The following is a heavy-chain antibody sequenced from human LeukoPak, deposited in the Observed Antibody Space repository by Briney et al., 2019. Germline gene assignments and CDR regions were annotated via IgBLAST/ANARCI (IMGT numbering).Heavy chain of an antibody. Sequence: PGGSLRLSCAASGFTFRSYVMNWVRQAPGKGPEWVSSISGSGGSTHYTVSVKGRFTISRDNSKNTMSLQMNSLRAEDTAEYYCAKDQAINIATGGTFDYWGQGALVTVGS. CDR2: ISGSGGST. J-gene: IGHJ4*02. CDR1: GFTFRSYV. V-gene: IGHV3-23*01. CDR3: AKDQAINIATGGTFDY. D-gene: IGHD6-13*01.